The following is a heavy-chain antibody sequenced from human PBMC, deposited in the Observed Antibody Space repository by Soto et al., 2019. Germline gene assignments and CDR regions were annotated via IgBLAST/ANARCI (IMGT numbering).Heavy chain of an antibody. D-gene: IGHD3-9*01. CDR2: IYYSGST. CDR3: FVGYFAWSPEGGWFDP. CDR1: GGSISSSSYY. V-gene: IGHV4-39*01. J-gene: IGHJ5*02. Sequence: QLQLQESGPGLVKPSETLSLTCTVSGGSISSSSYYWGWIRQPPGKGLEWIGSIYYSGSTYYNPSRKSQVAISVHTSKSQSSLKLSSVTAADTAVYYPFVGYFAWSPEGGWFDPWGQGTLVTASS.